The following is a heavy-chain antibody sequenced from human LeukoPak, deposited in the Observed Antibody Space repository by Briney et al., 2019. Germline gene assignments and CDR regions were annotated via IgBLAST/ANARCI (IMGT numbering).Heavy chain of an antibody. V-gene: IGHV4-59*01. D-gene: IGHD3-16*01. CDR1: GVSISSYY. CDR3: ARGERLGPDI. Sequence: PSETLSLTCTVSGVSISSYYWSWIRQPPGKGLEWIGYIYYSGSTNYNPSLKSRVTISVDTSKNQFSLKLSSVTAADTAVYYCARGERLGPDIWGQGTMVTVSS. J-gene: IGHJ3*02. CDR2: IYYSGST.